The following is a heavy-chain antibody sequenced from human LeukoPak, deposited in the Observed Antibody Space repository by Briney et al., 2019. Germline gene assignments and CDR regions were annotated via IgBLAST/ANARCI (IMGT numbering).Heavy chain of an antibody. CDR2: IRSKAHRYAT. CDR1: GFTFNGSA. Sequence: GGSLKLSCATSGFTFNGSALHWVRQASGQGLEWVGRIRSKAHRYATAYAASVKGRFTASRDDSKNMAYLQMNSLRAEDTAVYYCAKGHGSGSNPDYLDYWGQGTLVTVSS. CDR3: AKGHGSGSNPDYLDY. V-gene: IGHV3-73*01. J-gene: IGHJ4*02. D-gene: IGHD3-10*01.